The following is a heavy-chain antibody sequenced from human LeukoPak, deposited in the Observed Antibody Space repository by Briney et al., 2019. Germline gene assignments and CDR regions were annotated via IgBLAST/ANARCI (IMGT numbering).Heavy chain of an antibody. Sequence: GGSLRLSCAASGFTFSSYAMHWVRQAPGKGLEWVAVISYDGSNKYYADSVKGRFTISRDNSKYTLYLQMNSLRGEDTAVYYCARDITIFGVVIADYWGQGTLVTVSS. D-gene: IGHD3-3*01. CDR2: ISYDGSNK. J-gene: IGHJ4*02. V-gene: IGHV3-30-3*01. CDR1: GFTFSSYA. CDR3: ARDITIFGVVIADY.